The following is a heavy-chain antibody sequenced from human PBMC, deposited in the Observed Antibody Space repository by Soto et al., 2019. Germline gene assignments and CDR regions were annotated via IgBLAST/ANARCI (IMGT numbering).Heavy chain of an antibody. CDR2: IYYSGST. Sequence: SETLSLTCTVSGGSISSGGYYWSWIRQHPGKGLEWIGYIYYSGSTYYNPSLKSRVTISVDTSKNQFSLKLSSVTAADTAVYYCASVSRYSYGQIDYYYGKGVCRHGTTVTFCS. CDR3: ASVSRYSYGQIDYYYGKGV. D-gene: IGHD5-18*01. CDR1: GGSISSGGYY. J-gene: IGHJ6*02. V-gene: IGHV4-31*03.